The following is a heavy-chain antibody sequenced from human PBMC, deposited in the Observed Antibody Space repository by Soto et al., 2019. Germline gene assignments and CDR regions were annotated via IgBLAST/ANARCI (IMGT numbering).Heavy chain of an antibody. CDR3: ARDSGEQLVRRGFCYYYMDV. CDR1: RFTFSNYW. V-gene: IGHV3-7*05. CDR2: IKQDETEE. Sequence: GGSLRLSCVASRFTFSNYWMSWVRQAPGKGLEWVANIKQDETEEYYVDSVKGRFAISRDNAKKSLYLQMNSLRAEDTAVYYCARDSGEQLVRRGFCYYYMDVWGKGTTVTVSS. J-gene: IGHJ6*03. D-gene: IGHD6-6*01.